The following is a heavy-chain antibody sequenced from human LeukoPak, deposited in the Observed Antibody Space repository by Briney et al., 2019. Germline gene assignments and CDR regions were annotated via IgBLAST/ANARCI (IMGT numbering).Heavy chain of an antibody. V-gene: IGHV1-8*01. D-gene: IGHD3-22*01. CDR2: MNPNSGNT. CDR3: ARGGYYDDSSGYYYYYYMDV. CDR1: GYTFTSYD. J-gene: IGHJ6*03. Sequence: ASVKVSCKASGYTFTSYDINWVRQATGQGLEWMGWMNPNSGNTGYVQKFQGRVTMTRNTSINTAYMELSSLRSEDTAVYYCARGGYYDDSSGYYYYYYMDVWGKGTTVTISS.